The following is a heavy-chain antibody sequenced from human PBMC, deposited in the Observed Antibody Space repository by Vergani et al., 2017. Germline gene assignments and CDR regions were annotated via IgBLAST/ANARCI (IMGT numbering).Heavy chain of an antibody. CDR1: GFTFSSYA. CDR3: ARDRNYDILTGYYTLNYYYYGMDV. Sequence: EVQLVESGGGLVQPGGSLRLSCAASGFTFSSYAMHWVRQAPGKGLEYVSAISSNGGSTYYANSVKGRFTISRDNSKNTLYLQMGSLRAEEMAVYYCARDRNYDILTGYYTLNYYYYGMDVWGQGTTVTVSS. CDR2: ISSNGGST. V-gene: IGHV3-64*01. J-gene: IGHJ6*02. D-gene: IGHD3-9*01.